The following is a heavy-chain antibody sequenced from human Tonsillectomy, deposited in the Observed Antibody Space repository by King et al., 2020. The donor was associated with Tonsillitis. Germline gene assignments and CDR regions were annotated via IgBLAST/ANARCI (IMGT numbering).Heavy chain of an antibody. CDR1: GGTFNSYV. Sequence: QLVQSGAELKKPGSSVKVSCKVSGGTFNSYVITWVRQAPGQGLEWMGGVLPRFRTANYAEKFQGRVTMTADESTNTAYLELSSLRSEDTAIYYCAKSDSPADFWSGYSDGGWFDPWGQGTLVSVPS. D-gene: IGHD3-3*01. V-gene: IGHV1-69*12. J-gene: IGHJ5*02. CDR3: AKSDSPADFWSGYSDGGWFDP. CDR2: VLPRFRTA.